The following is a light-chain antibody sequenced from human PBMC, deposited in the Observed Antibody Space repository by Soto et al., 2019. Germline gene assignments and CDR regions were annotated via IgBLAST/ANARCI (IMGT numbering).Light chain of an antibody. Sequence: QSVLTQPASVSGSPGQSITISCTGTISDVGAYNYVSWYQHHPGKAPKLMIYDVSNRPSGVSNRFSGSKSGNTASLTISGLQPEDEADYYCCSYTTSNTRQIVFGTGTKVTVL. CDR3: CSYTTSNTRQIV. V-gene: IGLV2-14*03. CDR1: ISDVGAYNY. J-gene: IGLJ1*01. CDR2: DVS.